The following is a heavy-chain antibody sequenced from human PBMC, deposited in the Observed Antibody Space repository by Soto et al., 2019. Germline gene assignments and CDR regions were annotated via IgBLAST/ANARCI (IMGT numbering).Heavy chain of an antibody. D-gene: IGHD6-19*01. CDR3: AREQWLVLGDHYYGMDV. CDR2: IYPGDSGT. V-gene: IGHV5-51*01. Sequence: GESLKISCKGSGYSFTSYWIGWVRQMPGKGLEWMGIIYPGDSGTRYSPSFQGQVTISADKSISTAYLQWSSLKASDTAMYYCAREQWLVLGDHYYGMDVWGQGTTVTVSS. J-gene: IGHJ6*02. CDR1: GYSFTSYW.